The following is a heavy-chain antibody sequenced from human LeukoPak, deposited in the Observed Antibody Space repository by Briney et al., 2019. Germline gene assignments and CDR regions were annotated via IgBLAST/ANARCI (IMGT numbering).Heavy chain of an antibody. Sequence: SETLSLTCTVSGGSVSSGSYYWSWIRQPPGKGLEWIGYIYYSGSTNYNPSLKSRVTISVDTSKNQFSLKLSSVTAADTAVYYCARLGYCSGGSCYPYYFDYWGQGTLVTVSS. CDR2: IYYSGST. V-gene: IGHV4-61*01. D-gene: IGHD2-15*01. CDR1: GGSVSSGSYY. J-gene: IGHJ4*02. CDR3: ARLGYCSGGSCYPYYFDY.